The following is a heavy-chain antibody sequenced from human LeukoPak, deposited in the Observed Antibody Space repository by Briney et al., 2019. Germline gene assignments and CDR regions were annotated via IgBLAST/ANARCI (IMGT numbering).Heavy chain of an antibody. CDR2: ISYDGNNK. J-gene: IGHJ4*02. CDR3: ARRAAAGGYFDY. Sequence: PGGSLRLSCAASGFTFSSYGMHWVRQAPGKGLEWMAVISYDGNNKYYADSVKGRFTISRDNSKNTLYLQIDSLRAEDTAVYYCARRAAAGGYFDYWGQGTLVTVSS. CDR1: GFTFSSYG. D-gene: IGHD6-13*01. V-gene: IGHV3-30*03.